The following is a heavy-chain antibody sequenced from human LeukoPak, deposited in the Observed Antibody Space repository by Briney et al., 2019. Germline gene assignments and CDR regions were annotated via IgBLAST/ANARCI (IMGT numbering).Heavy chain of an antibody. CDR3: AKVDIVATIDAGRLADY. Sequence: GGSLRLSCAASGFTFSSYGMQWFRQAPDKGLEWVAAISNDGSNKYYADSVKGRFTISRDNSKNTLYLQMSSLRAEDTAVYYCAKVDIVATIDAGRLADYWGQGTLVTVSS. D-gene: IGHD5-12*01. CDR2: ISNDGSNK. CDR1: GFTFSSYG. V-gene: IGHV3-30*18. J-gene: IGHJ4*02.